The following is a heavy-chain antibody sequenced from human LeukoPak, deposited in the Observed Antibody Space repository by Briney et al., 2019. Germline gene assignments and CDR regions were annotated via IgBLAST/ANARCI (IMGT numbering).Heavy chain of an antibody. V-gene: IGHV3-48*03. J-gene: IGHJ5*02. CDR3: ARGLNIAAVGTPWMDP. Sequence: GGSLRLSCATSGFTFRSYEMNWVRQAPGKGPEWVSYISSSGSTTYFADSVKGRFNISRDNGKNSLYLQMDRLRAEDTGVYYCARGLNIAAVGTPWMDPWGQGTLVVVSS. CDR1: GFTFRSYE. CDR2: ISSSGSTT. D-gene: IGHD6-13*01.